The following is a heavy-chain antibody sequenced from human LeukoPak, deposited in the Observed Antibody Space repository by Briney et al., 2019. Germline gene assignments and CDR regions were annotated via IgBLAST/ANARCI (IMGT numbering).Heavy chain of an antibody. V-gene: IGHV4-30-4*08. CDR1: GGSISSGDYY. J-gene: IGHJ6*03. D-gene: IGHD3-3*01. Sequence: SETLSLTCTVSGGSISSGDYYWSWIRQPPGKGLEWIGYIYYSGSTYYNPSLKSRVTISVDTSKNQFSLKLSSVTAADTAVYYCARTRLNITIFGWYMDVWGKGTTVTVSS. CDR3: ARTRLNITIFGWYMDV. CDR2: IYYSGST.